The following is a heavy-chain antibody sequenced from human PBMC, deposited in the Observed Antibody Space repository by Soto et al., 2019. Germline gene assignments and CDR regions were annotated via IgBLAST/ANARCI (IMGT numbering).Heavy chain of an antibody. CDR3: ARDPLWFGELDDYYYGMDV. CDR1: GFTVSSNY. Sequence: PGGSLRLSCAASGFTVSSNYMSWVRQAPGKGLEWVSVIYSGGSTYYADSVKGRFTISRDNSKNTLYLQMNSLRAEDTAVYYCARDPLWFGELDDYYYGMDVWGQGTTVTVSS. V-gene: IGHV3-53*01. D-gene: IGHD3-10*01. CDR2: IYSGGST. J-gene: IGHJ6*02.